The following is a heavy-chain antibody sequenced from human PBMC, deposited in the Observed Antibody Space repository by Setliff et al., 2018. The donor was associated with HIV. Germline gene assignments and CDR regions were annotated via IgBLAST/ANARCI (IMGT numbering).Heavy chain of an antibody. CDR3: ARELPGPPGALDI. J-gene: IGHJ3*02. CDR2: IKQDGSER. CDR1: GFPFSSYS. D-gene: IGHD7-27*01. Sequence: LRLSCAASGFPFSSYSMNWFRQAPGKGLEWVANIKQDGSERYYVDSVKGRFTISRDNTNNSLYLHMNSLRAEDTAVYYCARELPGPPGALDIWGHGTMVTVSS. V-gene: IGHV3-7*01.